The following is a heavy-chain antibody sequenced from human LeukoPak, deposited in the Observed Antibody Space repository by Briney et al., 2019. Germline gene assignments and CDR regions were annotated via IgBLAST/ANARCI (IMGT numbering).Heavy chain of an antibody. Sequence: GGSLRLSCAASGFTVSSNYMNWVRQAPGKGLEWVSVLYSAGNTFYAASVKGRFTISRDNSKNTLYLQMNSLRPEDTAVYYCARAREYLAIDYWGQGTLVTVSS. V-gene: IGHV3-66*02. CDR3: ARAREYLAIDY. CDR1: GFTVSSNY. D-gene: IGHD2/OR15-2a*01. CDR2: LYSAGNT. J-gene: IGHJ4*02.